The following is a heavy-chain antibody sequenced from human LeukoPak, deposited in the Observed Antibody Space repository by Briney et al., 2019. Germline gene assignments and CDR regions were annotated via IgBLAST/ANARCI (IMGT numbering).Heavy chain of an antibody. V-gene: IGHV4-30-4*08. CDR3: ARGGYSSGWSLYYFDY. D-gene: IGHD6-19*01. J-gene: IGHJ4*02. Sequence: TSETLSLTCTVSGGSISSGDYYWSWIRQPPGKGLEWIGDIYYSGSTYYNPSLKSRVTISVDTSKNQFSLKLSSVTAADTAVYYCARGGYSSGWSLYYFDYWGQGALVTVSS. CDR2: IYYSGST. CDR1: GGSISSGDYY.